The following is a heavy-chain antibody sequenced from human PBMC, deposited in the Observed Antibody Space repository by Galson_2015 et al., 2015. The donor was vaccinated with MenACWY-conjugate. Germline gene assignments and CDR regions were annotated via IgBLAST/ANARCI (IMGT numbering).Heavy chain of an antibody. J-gene: IGHJ4*02. D-gene: IGHD3-22*01. Sequence: PALVKPTQPLTLTCTFSGFSLSTSGVAVGWIRQPPGKALEWLALIYWDDDKRYSPSLRSRLTITKDTSKNHVVLTVTNMDPVDTATYYCAHRRRIDYEISAYYSPYWGQGTLVTVSS. CDR2: IYWDDDK. V-gene: IGHV2-5*02. CDR3: AHRRRIDYEISAYYSPY. CDR1: GFSLSTSGVA.